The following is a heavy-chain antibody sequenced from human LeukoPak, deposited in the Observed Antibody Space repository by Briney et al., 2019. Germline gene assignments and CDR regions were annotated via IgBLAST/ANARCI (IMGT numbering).Heavy chain of an antibody. CDR2: ISSSGSYI. J-gene: IGHJ4*02. CDR3: ARDRGGSGWYDY. Sequence: GGSLRLSCAASGFTFSTYSMNWVRQAPGKGLEWVSSISSSGSYIYYADSVKGRFTISRDNAKNSLYLQMNSLRAEDTAAYYCARDRGGSGWYDYWGQGTLVTVSS. D-gene: IGHD6-19*01. V-gene: IGHV3-21*01. CDR1: GFTFSTYS.